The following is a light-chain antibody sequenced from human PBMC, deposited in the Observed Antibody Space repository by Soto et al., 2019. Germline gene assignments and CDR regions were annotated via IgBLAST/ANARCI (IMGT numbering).Light chain of an antibody. J-gene: IGLJ3*02. V-gene: IGLV2-23*02. CDR2: EVS. CDR3: CSYAGSSISWV. CDR1: SSDVGSYNL. Sequence: QSVLTQPASVSGSPGQSITISCTGTSSDVGSYNLVSWYQQHPGKAPKLMIYEVSKRPSGVSNRFSGSKSGNTASLTISGLQAEDEADYYCCSYAGSSISWVFGGGTKVTVL.